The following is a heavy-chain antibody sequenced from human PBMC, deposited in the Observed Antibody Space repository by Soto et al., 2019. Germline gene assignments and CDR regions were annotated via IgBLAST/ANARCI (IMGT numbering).Heavy chain of an antibody. CDR2: IYYSGST. CDR3: ARRYGGNFDY. J-gene: IGHJ4*02. Sequence: AETLSLTCTVSGGSISSYYWSWIRRPPGKGLEWIGYIYYSGSTNYNPSLKSRVTISVDTSKNQFSLKLSSVTAADTAVYYCARRYGGNFDYWGQGTLVTVSS. CDR1: GGSISSYY. V-gene: IGHV4-59*01. D-gene: IGHD3-16*01.